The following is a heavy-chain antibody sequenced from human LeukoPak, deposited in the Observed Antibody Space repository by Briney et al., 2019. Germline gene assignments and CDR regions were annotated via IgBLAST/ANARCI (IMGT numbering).Heavy chain of an antibody. CDR3: ARHPFATPFDY. Sequence: SETLSLTCTVSGGSISDNYWSWIRQPPGKGLEWIGYAYYSGHTNYNTSLKSRVTMSLNTSKSQFSLRLSSVTAANTAVYFCARHPFATPFDYWGPGTLVTVSS. CDR1: GGSISDNY. D-gene: IGHD2-15*01. CDR2: AYYSGHT. J-gene: IGHJ4*02. V-gene: IGHV4-59*08.